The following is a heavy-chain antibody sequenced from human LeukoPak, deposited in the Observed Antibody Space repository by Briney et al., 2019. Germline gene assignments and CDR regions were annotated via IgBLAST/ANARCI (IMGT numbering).Heavy chain of an antibody. D-gene: IGHD3-22*01. CDR2: MYLSGTT. Sequence: SETLSLTCTVSGDSINSLDLWSWVRQPPGKGLEWIGEMYLSGTTHSNPSVQSRVTISIDKSKNQFFLNLSSVTAADTAVYYCAGLVGRYSSGLYYYYFDYWGQGTLVTVSS. J-gene: IGHJ4*02. CDR1: GDSINSLDL. CDR3: AGLVGRYSSGLYYYYFDY. V-gene: IGHV4-4*02.